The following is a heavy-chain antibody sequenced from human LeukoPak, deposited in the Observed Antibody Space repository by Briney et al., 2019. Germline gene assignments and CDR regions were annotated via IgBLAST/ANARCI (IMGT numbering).Heavy chain of an antibody. CDR2: IIPIFGTA. V-gene: IGHV1-69*13. J-gene: IGHJ4*02. CDR1: GGTFISYA. CDR3: ASSLKGGHDY. Sequence: ASVKVSCKASGGTFISYAISWARQAPGQGLEWMGGIIPIFGTANYAQKFRGRVTITADESTSTAYMELSSLRSEDTAVYYCASSLKGGHDYWGQGTLVTVSS.